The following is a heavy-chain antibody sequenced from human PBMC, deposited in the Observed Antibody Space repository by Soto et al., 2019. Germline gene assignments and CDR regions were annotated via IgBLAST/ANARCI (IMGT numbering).Heavy chain of an antibody. V-gene: IGHV1-8*01. J-gene: IGHJ5*02. D-gene: IGHD3-3*01. CDR2: MNPNSGNT. CDR3: ACAGGECRSGWSAVSFDP. Sequence: GASVKVSCKASGYTFTSYDINWVRQATGQGLEWMGWMNPNSGNTGYAQKFQGRVTMTRNTSISTAYMELSSLRSEDTAVYYCACAGGECRSGWSAVSFDPWGQGTLVTVSS. CDR1: GYTFTSYD.